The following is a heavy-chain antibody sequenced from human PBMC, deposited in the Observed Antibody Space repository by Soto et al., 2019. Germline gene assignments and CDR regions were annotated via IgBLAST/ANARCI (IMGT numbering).Heavy chain of an antibody. CDR3: AYSSSSGGMDV. V-gene: IGHV4-30-4*01. D-gene: IGHD6-6*01. Sequence: SETVSLTCTVSGDSISSGNKYWSWIRQPPGKGPEWIGYIFSSGTTYYNPSLKSRLTMSLDASQNQFSLKLNSLTDADTAVYYCAYSSSSGGMDVWGQGTTVTVSS. CDR1: GDSISSGNKY. J-gene: IGHJ6*02. CDR2: IFSSGTT.